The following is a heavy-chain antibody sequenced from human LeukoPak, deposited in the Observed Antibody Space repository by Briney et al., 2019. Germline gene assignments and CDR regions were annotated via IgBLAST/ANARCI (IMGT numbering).Heavy chain of an antibody. J-gene: IGHJ6*03. CDR2: IKQDESET. CDR1: GFTFDDSV. D-gene: IGHD3-10*01. CDR3: ARLSAYYYGSFFYYYMDV. Sequence: GGSLRLSCAASGFTFDDSVMSWVRQAPGKGPEWVANIKQDESETYTVDSVKGRFTISRDNAKNSVYLHMNSLRAEDTALYYCARLSAYYYGSFFYYYMDVWGKGTTVTVSS. V-gene: IGHV3-7*01.